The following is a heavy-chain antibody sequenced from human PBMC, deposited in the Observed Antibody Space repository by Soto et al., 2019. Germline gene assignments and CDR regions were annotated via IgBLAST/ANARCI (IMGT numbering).Heavy chain of an antibody. V-gene: IGHV1-69*12. CDR3: ARVGEEDDYGDYAYWYFDL. D-gene: IGHD4-17*01. CDR1: GGTFSSYA. J-gene: IGHJ2*01. CDR2: IIPIFGTA. Sequence: QVQLVQCGAEVKKPGSSVKVSCKASGGTFSSYAISWVRQAPGQGLEWMGGIIPIFGTANYAQKFQGRVTITADESTSTAYMELSSLRSEDTAVYYCARVGEEDDYGDYAYWYFDLWGRGTLVTVSS.